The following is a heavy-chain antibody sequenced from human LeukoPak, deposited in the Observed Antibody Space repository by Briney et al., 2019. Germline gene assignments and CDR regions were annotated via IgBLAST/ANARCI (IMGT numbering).Heavy chain of an antibody. J-gene: IGHJ5*02. CDR1: GYTFTSYH. V-gene: IGHV1-46*01. CDR3: ARGIGYFWSGYYTYNWFDP. Sequence: ASVKISCKASGYTFTSYHMHWVRQAPGQGLEWMGKINLSGGSTTYAQKFQGRVTMTRNTSISTAYMELSSLRSKDTAVYYCARGIGYFWSGYYTYNWFDPWGQGTLVTVSS. D-gene: IGHD3-3*01. CDR2: INLSGGST.